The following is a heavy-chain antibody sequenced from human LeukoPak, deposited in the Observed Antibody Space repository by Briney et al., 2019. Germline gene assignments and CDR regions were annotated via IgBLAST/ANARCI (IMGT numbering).Heavy chain of an antibody. V-gene: IGHV3-23*01. D-gene: IGHD2-2*01. CDR3: VGNRIVVVPPPISEAFDF. Sequence: PGGSLRLSCAASGFTFSSYAMSWVRQAPGKGLDWVSAISSGSTVTYYADSVKGRFTISRDNSKNTLYLQMNSLRAEDTAIYYCVGNRIVVVPPPISEAFDFWGQGTMVTVSS. CDR1: GFTFSSYA. CDR2: ISSGSTVT. J-gene: IGHJ3*01.